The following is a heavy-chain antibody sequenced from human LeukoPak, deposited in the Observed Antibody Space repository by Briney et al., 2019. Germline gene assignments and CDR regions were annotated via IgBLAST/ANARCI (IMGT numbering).Heavy chain of an antibody. CDR2: TYTGGTT. V-gene: IGHV3-53*05. D-gene: IGHD5-12*01. Sequence: GGSLRHSCAASGFTVSDSYINWVRQAPGKGLEWVSLTYTGGTTYYADSVKGRFTISRDNSKNTLYLQMNSLRAEDTAVYYCAKVIVATSHFDYWGQGTLVTVSS. J-gene: IGHJ4*02. CDR1: GFTVSDSY. CDR3: AKVIVATSHFDY.